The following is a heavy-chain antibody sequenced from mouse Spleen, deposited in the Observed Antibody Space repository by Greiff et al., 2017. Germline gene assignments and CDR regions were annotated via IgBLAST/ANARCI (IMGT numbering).Heavy chain of an antibody. J-gene: IGHJ2*01. CDR2: ISSGGGNT. CDR3: ARHGGLRQGYFDY. V-gene: IGHV5-9-3*01. D-gene: IGHD2-4*01. CDR1: GFTFSSYA. Sequence: EVQGVESGGGLVKLGGSLKLSCAASGFTFSSYAMSWVRQTPEKRLEWVATISSGGGNTYYPDSVKGRFTISRDNAKNTLYLQMSSLKSEDTAMYYCARHGGLRQGYFDYWGQGTTLTVSS.